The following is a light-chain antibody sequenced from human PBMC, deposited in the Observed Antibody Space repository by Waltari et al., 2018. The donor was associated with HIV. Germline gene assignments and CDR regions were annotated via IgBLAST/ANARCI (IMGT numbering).Light chain of an antibody. J-gene: IGLJ3*02. V-gene: IGLV1-44*01. CDR2: NDD. Sequence: VLTQPPSVSGTPGQRVTISCSGSSSNIGSTTVNWYMQMPGMAPKLDIRNDDERPSGVPGRFSGSNSGTSASLAISGRQTDDESDYFCAAWDDWLRGCVFGGGTKLTVL. CDR3: AAWDDWLRGCV. CDR1: SSNIGSTT.